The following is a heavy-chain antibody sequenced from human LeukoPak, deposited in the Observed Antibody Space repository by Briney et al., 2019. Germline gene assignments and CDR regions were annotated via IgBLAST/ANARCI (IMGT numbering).Heavy chain of an antibody. V-gene: IGHV4-31*03. CDR3: ARASAYSSSSGVNY. J-gene: IGHJ4*02. CDR1: GGSISSGGYY. D-gene: IGHD6-6*01. Sequence: NPSETLSLTCTVSGGSISSGGYYWSWIRQHPGKGLEWIGYIYYSGSTYYNPSLKSRVTISVDTSKNQFSLKLSSVTAADTAVYYCARASAYSSSSGVNYWDQGTLVTVSS. CDR2: IYYSGST.